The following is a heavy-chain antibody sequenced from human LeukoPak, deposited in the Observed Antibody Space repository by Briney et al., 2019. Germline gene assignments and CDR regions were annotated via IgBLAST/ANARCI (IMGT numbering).Heavy chain of an antibody. CDR1: GLTISSYW. J-gene: IGHJ5*02. V-gene: IGHV3-74*01. CDR2: INIDGSST. D-gene: IGHD3-10*01. Sequence: GGSLRPSCAASGLTISSYWMYWVRQAPGKGLVWVSRINIDGSSTYADPVKGRFTISRDNAKNTLYLQMNSLRAEDTAVYYYARDIRGVLCGPGGQGTLVTVSS. CDR3: ARDIRGVLCGP.